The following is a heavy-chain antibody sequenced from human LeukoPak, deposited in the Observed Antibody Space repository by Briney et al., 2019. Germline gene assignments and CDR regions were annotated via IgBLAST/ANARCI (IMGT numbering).Heavy chain of an antibody. D-gene: IGHD3-22*01. CDR2: ISYDGSNK. CDR1: GLTFSSYG. Sequence: GGSLRLSCAASGLTFSSYGMHWVRQAPGKGLEWVAVISYDGSNKYYADSVKGRFTISRDNSKNTLYLQMNSLRAEDTAVYYCATVYYYDSSGYSLSSFQHWGQGTLVTVSS. V-gene: IGHV3-30*03. CDR3: ATVYYYDSSGYSLSSFQH. J-gene: IGHJ1*01.